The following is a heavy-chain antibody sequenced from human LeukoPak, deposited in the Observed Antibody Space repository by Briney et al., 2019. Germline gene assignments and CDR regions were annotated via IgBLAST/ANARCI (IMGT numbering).Heavy chain of an antibody. CDR1: GFPFTSAW. D-gene: IGHD6-19*01. Sequence: GGSLRLSCAASGFPFTSAWMSWVRQAPGKGLEWVSYISSSGSTIYYADSVKGRFTISRDNAKNSLYLQMNSLRAEDTAVYYCARGAVAGTYYYYYYMDVWGKGTTVTVSS. V-gene: IGHV3-11*04. CDR2: ISSSGSTI. CDR3: ARGAVAGTYYYYYYMDV. J-gene: IGHJ6*03.